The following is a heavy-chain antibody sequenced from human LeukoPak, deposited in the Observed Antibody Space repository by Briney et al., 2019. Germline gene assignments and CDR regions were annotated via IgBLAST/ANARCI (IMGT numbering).Heavy chain of an antibody. V-gene: IGHV1-2*02. Sequence: ASVKVSYKASGYTFTGYYIHWVRQAPGQGLEWMGWINPNSGGTNYAQKFQGRVTMTRDTSITTAYMELSRLSSDDTAVYYCARSELAAAIYYYYMDVWGKGTTVTVSS. D-gene: IGHD2-2*01. CDR2: INPNSGGT. CDR1: GYTFTGYY. CDR3: ARSELAAAIYYYYMDV. J-gene: IGHJ6*03.